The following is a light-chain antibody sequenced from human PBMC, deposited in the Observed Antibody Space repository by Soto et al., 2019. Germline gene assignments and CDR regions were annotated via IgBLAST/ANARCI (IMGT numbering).Light chain of an antibody. CDR1: QSVDSY. V-gene: IGKV3-11*01. CDR2: GAS. CDR3: QQRDSWPIT. Sequence: DIVFTPSTASLAFSPGARATLSCRASQSVDSYLVWYQQKPGQAPRLLIFGASNRATGIPARFSGSGSGTDFTLTINSLEPDDFAVYYCQQRDSWPITFGQGTRLEIK. J-gene: IGKJ5*01.